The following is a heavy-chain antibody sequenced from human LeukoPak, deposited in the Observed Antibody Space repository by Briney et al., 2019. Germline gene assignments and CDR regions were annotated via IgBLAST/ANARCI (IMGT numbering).Heavy chain of an antibody. CDR2: IYYSGST. D-gene: IGHD6-6*01. V-gene: IGHV4-59*01. CDR3: ARSRHSSFYYGMDV. Sequence: SETLSLTCTVSGGSISSYYWSWIRQPPGKGLEWIGYIYYSGSTNYNPSLKSRVTISVDTSKNQFSLKLSSVTAADTAVYYCARSRHSSFYYGMDVWGQGTTVTASS. CDR1: GGSISSYY. J-gene: IGHJ6*02.